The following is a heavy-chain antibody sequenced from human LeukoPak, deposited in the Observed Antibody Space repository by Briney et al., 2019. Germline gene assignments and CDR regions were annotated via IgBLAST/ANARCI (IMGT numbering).Heavy chain of an antibody. CDR3: ARDRYDRSGYYDY. V-gene: IGHV3-21*01. Sequence: GGSLRLSWAASGFTLSSDSMNWVRQAPGKGLDWVSSISSSSSYIHYTDSVKGRFTISRDNTKKSLYLQMNSLRAEDTAVYYCARDRYDRSGYYDYWGQGTLVTVSS. J-gene: IGHJ4*02. CDR2: ISSSSSYI. CDR1: GFTLSSDS. D-gene: IGHD3-22*01.